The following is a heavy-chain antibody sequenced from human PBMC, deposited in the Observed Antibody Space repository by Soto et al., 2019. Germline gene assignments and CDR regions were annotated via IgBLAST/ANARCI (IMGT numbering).Heavy chain of an antibody. V-gene: IGHV3-30*18. CDR1: GLTFSRSG. D-gene: IGHD6-19*01. CDR3: ANQGGQWLTGEH. J-gene: IGHJ4*02. Sequence: QVQLVESGGGVVQPGRSLRLSCEASGLTFSRSGMHWVRQAPGKGLEWVAVISFDGGQKYYADSMKGRFTISRDNSKNTLYLQMNSLKIEATAVYYCANQGGQWLTGEHWGPGTLVTVSS. CDR2: ISFDGGQK.